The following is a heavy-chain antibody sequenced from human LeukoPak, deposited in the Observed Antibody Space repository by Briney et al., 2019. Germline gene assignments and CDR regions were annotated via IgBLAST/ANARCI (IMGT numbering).Heavy chain of an antibody. V-gene: IGHV4-59*01. J-gene: IGHJ4*02. CDR2: IYYSGTT. D-gene: IGHD7-27*01. Sequence: SETLSLTCTVSGGSISSDYWRWIRQPPGKGLEWIGYIYYSGTTSYNPSLKSRVTISLDTSKNQFSLKLSSVTAADTAVYYCARGANWGSPDYWGQGTLVTVSS. CDR1: GGSISSDY. CDR3: ARGANWGSPDY.